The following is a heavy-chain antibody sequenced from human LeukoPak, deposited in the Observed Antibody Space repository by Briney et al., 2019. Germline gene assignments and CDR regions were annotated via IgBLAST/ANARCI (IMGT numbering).Heavy chain of an antibody. V-gene: IGHV3-7*01. Sequence: GGSLRLSCAASGFIFSDTLMTWVRQAPGKGLAWVASISQDGSEKYYLDSVKGRFTVSRDNAKNSLYLQMNSLRAEDTAIYYCAKAARPTNWGQGTLVTVSS. CDR3: AKAARPTN. CDR1: GFIFSDTL. CDR2: ISQDGSEK. J-gene: IGHJ4*02. D-gene: IGHD2-2*01.